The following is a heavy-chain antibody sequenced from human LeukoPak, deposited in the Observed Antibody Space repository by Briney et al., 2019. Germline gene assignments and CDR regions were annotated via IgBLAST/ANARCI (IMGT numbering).Heavy chain of an antibody. CDR3: ASTLLHYYYYGMDV. J-gene: IGHJ6*02. D-gene: IGHD1-26*01. V-gene: IGHV4-59*08. Sequence: PSETLSLTCAVYGGSFSGYYWSWIRQPPGKGLEWIGYIYYSGSTNYNPSLKSRVTISVDTSKNQFSPKLSSVTAADTAVYYCASTLLHYYYYGMDVWGQGTMVTVSS. CDR2: IYYSGST. CDR1: GGSFSGYY.